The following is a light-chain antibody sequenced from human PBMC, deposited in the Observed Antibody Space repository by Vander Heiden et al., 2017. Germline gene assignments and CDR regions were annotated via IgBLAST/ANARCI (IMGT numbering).Light chain of an antibody. J-gene: IGKJ2*01. CDR3: QQDGSSPRT. V-gene: IGKV3-20*01. CDR1: QSVSSNY. CDR2: GAS. Sequence: EIVLTQSPGTLYLSPGERTTLSCRARQSVSSNYLAWYQQKPGQAPRLLIYGASSRATGIPDRFSGSGSGTDFTLTISRLDPEDFAVYYCQQDGSSPRTFGRGTKMEIK.